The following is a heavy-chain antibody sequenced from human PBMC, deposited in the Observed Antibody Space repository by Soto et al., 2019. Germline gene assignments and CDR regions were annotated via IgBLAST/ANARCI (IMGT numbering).Heavy chain of an antibody. CDR2: FRTSGDGGTT. Sequence: PXGCLRVSCAASGFTLRRYTMSWVRQAPGTGLEWVSVFRTSGDGGTTYYADSVKGRFTISRDNSKNMLFLQMNSLRAEDTAIYYCAKKVNSGPGSQYFDDWGQGTLVTVSS. V-gene: IGHV3-23*01. D-gene: IGHD3-10*01. CDR1: GFTLRRYT. CDR3: AKKVNSGPGSQYFDD. J-gene: IGHJ4*02.